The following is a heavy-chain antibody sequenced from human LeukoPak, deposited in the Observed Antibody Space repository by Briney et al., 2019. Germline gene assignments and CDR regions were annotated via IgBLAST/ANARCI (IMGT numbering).Heavy chain of an antibody. CDR2: ISGSGVGT. Sequence: PGGSLRLSCSASGFTFSSHAMSWVRQAPGKGLEWVTVISGSGVGTYYEDSVKGRFTISRDNSENTVYLHMSSLRAEDTAVYYCAKVSVVPVAHAEYFQHWGQGTLVTVSS. D-gene: IGHD2-2*01. J-gene: IGHJ1*01. V-gene: IGHV3-23*01. CDR1: GFTFSSHA. CDR3: AKVSVVPVAHAEYFQH.